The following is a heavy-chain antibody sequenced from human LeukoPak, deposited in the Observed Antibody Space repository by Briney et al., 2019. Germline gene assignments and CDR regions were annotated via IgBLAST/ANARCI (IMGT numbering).Heavy chain of an antibody. J-gene: IGHJ4*02. Sequence: ASVKVSCKASVYTFSGYYMHWVRQAPGQGLEWMGWINPNSGGTKYVQKFQGRVTMTRDTSISTAYMELSRLRSDDTAVYYCASGSLASYFGHWGQGTLVSVSS. CDR3: ASGSLASYFGH. CDR2: INPNSGGT. V-gene: IGHV1-2*02. CDR1: VYTFSGYY. D-gene: IGHD3-16*01.